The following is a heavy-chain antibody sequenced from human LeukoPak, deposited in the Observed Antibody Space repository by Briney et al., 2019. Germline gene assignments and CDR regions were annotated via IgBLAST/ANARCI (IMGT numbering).Heavy chain of an antibody. CDR2: ISAYNGNT. J-gene: IGHJ3*02. Sequence: ASVKASCKASGYTFTSYGISWVRQAPGQGLEWMGWISAYNGNTNYAQKLQGRVTMTTDTSTSTAYMELRSLRSDDTAVYYCARDRAVTMVRGAYDAFDIWGQGTMVTVSS. CDR3: ARDRAVTMVRGAYDAFDI. V-gene: IGHV1-18*01. CDR1: GYTFTSYG. D-gene: IGHD3-10*01.